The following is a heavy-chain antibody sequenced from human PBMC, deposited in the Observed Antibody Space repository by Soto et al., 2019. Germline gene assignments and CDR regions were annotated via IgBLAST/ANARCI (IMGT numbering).Heavy chain of an antibody. Sequence: QVQLVESGGGVVQPGRSLRLSCAASGFTFSSYGMHWVRQAPGKGLEWVAVISYDGSNKYYADSVKGRFTISRDNSKNTLYLQMNSLRAEDTAVYYCAKDSGGYYDSSGLYYYYGMDVWGQGTTVTVSS. CDR2: ISYDGSNK. J-gene: IGHJ6*02. CDR3: AKDSGGYYDSSGLYYYYGMDV. CDR1: GFTFSSYG. V-gene: IGHV3-30*18. D-gene: IGHD3-22*01.